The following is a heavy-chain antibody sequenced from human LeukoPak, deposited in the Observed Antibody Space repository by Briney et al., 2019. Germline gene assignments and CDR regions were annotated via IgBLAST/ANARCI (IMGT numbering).Heavy chain of an antibody. CDR2: IYYSGST. Sequence: SETLSLTCSVSGGSISSSSYYWGWIRQPPGKGLEWIGYIYYSGSTNYNPSLKSRVTISVDTSKNQFSLKLSSVTAADTAVYYCARHREELGNDYWGQGTLVTVSS. D-gene: IGHD7-27*01. J-gene: IGHJ4*02. CDR1: GGSISSSSYY. CDR3: ARHREELGNDY. V-gene: IGHV4-61*05.